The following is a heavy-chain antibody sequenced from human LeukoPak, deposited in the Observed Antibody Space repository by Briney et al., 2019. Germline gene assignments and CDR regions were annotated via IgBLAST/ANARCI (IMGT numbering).Heavy chain of an antibody. CDR2: INPNSGGT. CDR1: GYTFTGYY. V-gene: IGHV1-2*02. Sequence: ASVKVSCKASGYTFTGYYMHWVRQAPGQGLEWMGWINPNSGGTDYAQKFQGRVTMTRDTSIGTAYMELSRLRSDDTAVYYCATQRGSYLWGTDFDYWGQGTLVTVSS. J-gene: IGHJ4*02. D-gene: IGHD3-16*01. CDR3: ATQRGSYLWGTDFDY.